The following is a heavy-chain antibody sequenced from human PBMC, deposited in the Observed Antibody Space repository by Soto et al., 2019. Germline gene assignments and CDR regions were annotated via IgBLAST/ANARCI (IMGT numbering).Heavy chain of an antibody. V-gene: IGHV4-34*01. J-gene: IGHJ4*02. CDR3: ARMYYYGSGSYYNPPGIDY. CDR1: GGSFSGYY. D-gene: IGHD3-10*01. Sequence: SETLSLTCAVYGGSFSGYYWSWVPQPPGKGVEWIGEINHSGSTNYNPSLKSRVTISVDTSKNQFSLKLSSVTAADTAVYYCARMYYYGSGSYYNPPGIDYWGQGTLVTVSS. CDR2: INHSGST.